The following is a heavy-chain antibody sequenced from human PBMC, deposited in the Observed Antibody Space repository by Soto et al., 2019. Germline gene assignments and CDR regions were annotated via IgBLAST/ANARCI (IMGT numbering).Heavy chain of an antibody. CDR1: GGSISSGGYY. Sequence: QVQLQESGPGLVKPSQTLSLTCTVSGGSISSGGYYWSWIRQHPGKGLEWIGYISHSGSTYYNPYLVRRLTRSVDTSKNRFSLKLRSVTAAATAVYYCARSSHSTVTPFDYWGQGTLVTVSS. D-gene: IGHD4-17*01. J-gene: IGHJ4*02. V-gene: IGHV4-31*03. CDR2: ISHSGST. CDR3: ARSSHSTVTPFDY.